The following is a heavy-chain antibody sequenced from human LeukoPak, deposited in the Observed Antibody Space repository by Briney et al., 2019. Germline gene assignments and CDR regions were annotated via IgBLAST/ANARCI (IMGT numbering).Heavy chain of an antibody. Sequence: SETLSLTCTVSGGSISSHYWSWIRQPPGKGLEWIGYIYYSGTTNYNPSLKSRVTILVDTSKNQFSLNLSSVTAADTAVYYCAIRGIAAAGYDYWGQGTLVTVSS. D-gene: IGHD6-13*01. CDR2: IYYSGTT. CDR3: AIRGIAAAGYDY. V-gene: IGHV4-59*08. J-gene: IGHJ4*02. CDR1: GGSISSHY.